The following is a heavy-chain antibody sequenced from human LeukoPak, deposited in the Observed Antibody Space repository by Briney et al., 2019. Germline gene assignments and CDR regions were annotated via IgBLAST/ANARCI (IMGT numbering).Heavy chain of an antibody. CDR3: AKSSLVTPYDY. J-gene: IGHJ4*02. CDR1: GFTLSSYS. V-gene: IGHV3-48*01. D-gene: IGHD2-15*01. Sequence: GGSLRLACAASGFTLSSYSLNWVRQAPGKGLEWVSYISSSSNTIYYADYVKGRFTISRDNSKNTLDLQMNSLRAEDTAVYYCAKSSLVTPYDYWGQGTLVSVSS. CDR2: ISSSSNTI.